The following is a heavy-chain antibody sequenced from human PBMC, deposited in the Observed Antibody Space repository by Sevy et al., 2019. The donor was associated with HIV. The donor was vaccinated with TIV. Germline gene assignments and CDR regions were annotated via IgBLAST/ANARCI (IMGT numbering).Heavy chain of an antibody. CDR1: GGTFSSYA. CDR3: AAYLGYCSGGSCYTHPFDY. V-gene: IGHV1-69*13. D-gene: IGHD2-15*01. Sequence: ASGKVSCKASGGTFSSYAISWVRQAPGQGLEWMGGIIPIFGTANYAQKFQGRVTITADESTSTAYMELSSLRSEDTAVYYCAAYLGYCSGGSCYTHPFDYWGQGTLVTVSS. CDR2: IIPIFGTA. J-gene: IGHJ4*02.